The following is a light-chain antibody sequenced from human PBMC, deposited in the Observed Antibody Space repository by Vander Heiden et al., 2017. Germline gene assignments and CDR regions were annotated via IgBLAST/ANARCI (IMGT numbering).Light chain of an antibody. CDR1: KRGDKY. J-gene: IGLJ2*01. CDR2: KDS. V-gene: IGLV3-1*01. Sequence: SYELTQPLSVPVSPGQTASITCSGDKRGDKYACWYQQKPGQSLVLVINKDSKRPSGIPERVSGSNSGNTATLTIRGTQAMDEADYDCQEWDRSTVVFGGGTKLTVL. CDR3: QEWDRSTVV.